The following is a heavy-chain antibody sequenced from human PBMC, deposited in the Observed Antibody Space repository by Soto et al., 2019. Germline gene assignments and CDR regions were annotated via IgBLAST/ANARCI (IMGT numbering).Heavy chain of an antibody. D-gene: IGHD6-13*01. J-gene: IGHJ4*02. CDR1: GYTFTSYV. V-gene: IGHV1-18*04. CDR2: ISAYNGNT. CDR3: ARSLLAAAGLNY. Sequence: GASVKVSCKDSGYTFTSYVISLLLQAPGQGLEWMGWISAYNGNTNYAQKLQGRVTMTTDTSTSTAYMELRSLRSDDTAVYYCARSLLAAAGLNYWGQGTLVTVSS.